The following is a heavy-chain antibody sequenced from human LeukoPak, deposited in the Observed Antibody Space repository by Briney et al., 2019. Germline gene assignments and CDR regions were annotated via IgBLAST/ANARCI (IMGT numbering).Heavy chain of an antibody. J-gene: IGHJ6*03. CDR2: ISAYNGNT. CDR3: ARGSFYYYCSGSYYKVGLRHYYYYYTDV. CDR1: GYTFTSYG. V-gene: IGHV1-18*01. D-gene: IGHD3-10*01. Sequence: ASVTVSCKASGYTFTSYGISWVRQAPGQGLEWMGWISAYNGNTNYAQTLQGRVTMTTDTSTSTAYIELRSLRSDDTAVYYCARGSFYYYCSGSYYKVGLRHYYYYYTDVWGKGTTVTVSS.